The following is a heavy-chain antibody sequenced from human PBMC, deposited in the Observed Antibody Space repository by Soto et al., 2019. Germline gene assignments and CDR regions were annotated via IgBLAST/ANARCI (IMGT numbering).Heavy chain of an antibody. Sequence: QVQLVESGGGVVQPGRSLRLSCAASGFTLSSYGMHWVRQAPGKGLEWVAVISYDGSNKYYADSVKGRFTISRDNSKNTLYLQMNSLRAEDTAVYYCAKATAPYSSSGVGRTHAFDYWGQGTLVTVSS. V-gene: IGHV3-30*18. D-gene: IGHD6-6*01. CDR2: ISYDGSNK. J-gene: IGHJ4*02. CDR3: AKATAPYSSSGVGRTHAFDY. CDR1: GFTLSSYG.